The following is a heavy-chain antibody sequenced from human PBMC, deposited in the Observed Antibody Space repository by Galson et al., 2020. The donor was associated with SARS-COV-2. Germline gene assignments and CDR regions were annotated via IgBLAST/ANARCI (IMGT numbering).Heavy chain of an antibody. Sequence: GSLRLSCAASGFTFSSYTMNWVRQVPGKGLEWVSSITTSSTYINYADSVTGRFTISRDNAKNSLYLQMNSLRAGDTAVYFCARTGTPHYYYSYYMDVWGKGTTVTVSS. CDR1: GFTFSSYT. CDR2: ITTSSTYI. J-gene: IGHJ6*03. V-gene: IGHV3-21*01. D-gene: IGHD6-13*01. CDR3: ARTGTPHYYYSYYMDV.